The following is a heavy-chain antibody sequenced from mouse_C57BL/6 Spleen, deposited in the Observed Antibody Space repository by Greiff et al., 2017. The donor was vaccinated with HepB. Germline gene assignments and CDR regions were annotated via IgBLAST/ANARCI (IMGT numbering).Heavy chain of an antibody. Sequence: EVKLEESGGGLVQPGGSMKLSCVASGFTFSNYWMNWVRQSPEKGLEWVAQIRLKSDNYATHYAESVKGRFTISRDDSKSSVYLQMNNLRAEDTGIYYCTNLNYYFDYWGQGTTLTVSS. CDR3: TNLNYYFDY. CDR1: GFTFSNYW. J-gene: IGHJ2*01. CDR2: IRLKSDNYAT. V-gene: IGHV6-3*01.